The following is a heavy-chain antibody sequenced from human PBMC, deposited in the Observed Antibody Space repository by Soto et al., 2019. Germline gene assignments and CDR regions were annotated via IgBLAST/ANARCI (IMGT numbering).Heavy chain of an antibody. CDR2: IKQDGSER. CDR1: GFTFDTFW. V-gene: IGHV3-7*03. D-gene: IGHD6-19*01. CDR3: AGGTGWVFNF. J-gene: IGHJ4*02. Sequence: EVQLVESGGGLVQPGGSLRLSCAASGFTFDTFWMTWVRQAPGKGLEWVAIIKQDGSERRYGDSVKGRFSISRDNTKNSLFLQLNSLRAEDTAMYFCAGGTGWVFNFWGQGTRVAVSS.